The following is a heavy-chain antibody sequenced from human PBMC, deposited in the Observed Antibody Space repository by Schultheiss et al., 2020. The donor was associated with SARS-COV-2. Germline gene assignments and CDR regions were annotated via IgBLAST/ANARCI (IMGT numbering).Heavy chain of an antibody. J-gene: IGHJ4*02. CDR1: GGSFSGYY. CDR2: INHSGST. CDR3: ARDLSGSYFGFDY. V-gene: IGHV4-34*01. Sequence: SETLSLTCAVYGGSFSGYYWSWIRQPPGKGLEWIGEINHSGSTNYNPSLKSRVTISVDTSKNQFSLKLSSVTAEDTAVYYCARDLSGSYFGFDYWGQGTLVTVSS. D-gene: IGHD1-26*01.